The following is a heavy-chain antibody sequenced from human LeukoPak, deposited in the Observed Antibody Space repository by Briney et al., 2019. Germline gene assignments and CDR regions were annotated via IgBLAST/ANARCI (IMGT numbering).Heavy chain of an antibody. CDR3: AKDRVWGPAAFDY. D-gene: IGHD2-2*01. J-gene: IGHJ4*02. V-gene: IGHV3-30*02. CDR1: GFTFSSHG. CDR2: IRYDGSNK. Sequence: GGSLRLSCAASGFTFSSHGMHWVRQAPGKGLEWVAFIRYDGSNKYYADSVKGRFTISRDNSKNTLYLQMNSLRAEDTAVYYCAKDRVWGPAAFDYWGQGTLVTVSS.